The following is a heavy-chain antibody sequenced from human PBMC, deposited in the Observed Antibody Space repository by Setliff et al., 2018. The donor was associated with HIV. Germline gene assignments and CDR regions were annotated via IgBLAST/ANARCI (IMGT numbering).Heavy chain of an antibody. Sequence: KTSETLSLTCSVSGGSIRSGGYSWNWIRQPPGKGLEWIGYIYHSGSTFYSPSLKSRVTISVDTSKNQFSLKLKSVTAADTAVYFCARHVYSSGWGYVYHLDSWGQGTLVTVSS. V-gene: IGHV4-30-2*05. CDR3: ARHVYSSGWGYVYHLDS. J-gene: IGHJ4*02. D-gene: IGHD6-19*01. CDR1: GGSIRSGGYS. CDR2: IYHSGST.